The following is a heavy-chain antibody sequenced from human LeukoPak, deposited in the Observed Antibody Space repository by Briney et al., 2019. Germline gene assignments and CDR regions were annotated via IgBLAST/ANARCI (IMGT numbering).Heavy chain of an antibody. D-gene: IGHD4-17*01. J-gene: IGHJ4*02. CDR1: GFTFDDYG. Sequence: TGGSLRLSCAASGFTFDDYGMSWVRQAPGKGLEWVSGINWSGGSTGYADSVKGRFTISRDNAKNPLYLQMNSLRAEDTALYYCARNLMTMVTTGYGYWGQGTLVTVSS. V-gene: IGHV3-20*04. CDR2: INWSGGST. CDR3: ARNLMTMVTTGYGY.